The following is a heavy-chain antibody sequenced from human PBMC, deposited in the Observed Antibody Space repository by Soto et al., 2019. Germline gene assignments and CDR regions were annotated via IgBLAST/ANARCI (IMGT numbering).Heavy chain of an antibody. J-gene: IGHJ5*02. Sequence: ASVKVSFMTSCYTFSNYGITCLRQAPGQPLEWLGWISLYSDGTNYAQKFQGRVSMTTDTSTTTAYMELRSLRSDDTAVYYCARVVPGAEAWFGPWGQGTLVTVSS. V-gene: IGHV1-18*01. CDR2: ISLYSDGT. CDR3: ARVVPGAEAWFGP. CDR1: CYTFSNYG. D-gene: IGHD2-2*01.